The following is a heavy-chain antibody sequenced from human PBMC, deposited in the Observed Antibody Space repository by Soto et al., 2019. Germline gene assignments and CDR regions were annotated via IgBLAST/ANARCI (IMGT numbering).Heavy chain of an antibody. D-gene: IGHD5-18*01. J-gene: IGHJ4*02. CDR3: ARDLPDTAMVNPAY. CDR2: INPNSGGT. Sequence: GASVKVSCKASGYTFTGYYMHWVRQAPGQGLEWMGWINPNSGGTNYAQKFQGRVTMTRDTSISTAYMELSRLRSDDTAVYYCARDLPDTAMVNPAYWGQGTLVTVSS. CDR1: GYTFTGYY. V-gene: IGHV1-2*02.